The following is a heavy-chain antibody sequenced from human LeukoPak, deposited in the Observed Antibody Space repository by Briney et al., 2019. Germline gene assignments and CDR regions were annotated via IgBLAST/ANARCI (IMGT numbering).Heavy chain of an antibody. J-gene: IGHJ4*02. CDR3: ARTTASMPDTYSTSWYFDY. CDR1: GFTISSYA. Sequence: PGRSLRLSCAASGFTISSYAMHWVRQAPGKGLEWVAVISYDGSNKYYADSVKGRFTISRDNSKNTLYLQMNSLRAEDTAVYYCARTTASMPDTYSTSWYFDYWGQGTLVTVSS. V-gene: IGHV3-30*04. CDR2: ISYDGSNK. D-gene: IGHD2-2*01.